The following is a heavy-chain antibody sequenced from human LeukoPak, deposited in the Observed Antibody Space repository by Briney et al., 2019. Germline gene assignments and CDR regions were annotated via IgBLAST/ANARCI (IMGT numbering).Heavy chain of an antibody. CDR3: ARQRVAAAPNWFDP. J-gene: IGHJ5*02. D-gene: IGHD6-13*01. Sequence: SETLSLTCTVSGGSISSYYWSWIRQPAGKGLEWIGRIYTSGSTNYNPSLKSRVTMSVDTSKNQFSLKLSSVTAADTAVYYCARQRVAAAPNWFDPWGQGTLVTVSS. V-gene: IGHV4-4*07. CDR2: IYTSGST. CDR1: GGSISSYY.